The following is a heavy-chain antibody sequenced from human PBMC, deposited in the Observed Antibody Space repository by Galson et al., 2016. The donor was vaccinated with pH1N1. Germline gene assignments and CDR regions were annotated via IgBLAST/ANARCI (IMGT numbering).Heavy chain of an antibody. Sequence: QSGAEVTKPGESLKISCKGSGYSFTTSWIGWVRQMPGKGLEWMGIIYAGDSDTRYSPSFQGQVTISVDKSINTAYLQWSSLEASDTAMYYRAICHGSETASVWVAYWGQGTLVTVSS. D-gene: IGHD3-16*01. CDR2: IYAGDSDT. CDR1: GYSFTTSW. CDR3: AICHGSETASVWVAY. V-gene: IGHV5-51*01. J-gene: IGHJ4*02.